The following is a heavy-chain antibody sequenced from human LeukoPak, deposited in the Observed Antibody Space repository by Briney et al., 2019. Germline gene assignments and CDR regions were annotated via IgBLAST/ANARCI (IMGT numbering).Heavy chain of an antibody. CDR3: ARGVIVVEPAARNYYYYYMDV. CDR1: GYTFSGYY. Sequence: GASVKVSCKASGYTFSGYYMHWVRQAPGQGLEWMGWINPNSGGTNYAQKLQGRVTMTTDTSTSTAYMELRRLRSDDTAVYYCARGVIVVEPAARNYYYYYMDVWGEGTTVTVSS. D-gene: IGHD2-2*01. J-gene: IGHJ6*03. CDR2: INPNSGGT. V-gene: IGHV1-2*02.